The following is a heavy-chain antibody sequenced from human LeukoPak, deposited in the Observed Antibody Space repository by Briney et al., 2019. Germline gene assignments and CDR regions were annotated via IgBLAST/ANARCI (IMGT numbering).Heavy chain of an antibody. V-gene: IGHV4-4*07. J-gene: IGHJ5*02. Sequence: SETLSLTCTVSGGSISSYYWSWIRQPAGKGLEWIGRIYTSGSTNYNPSLKSRVTMSVDTSKNQFSLKLSSVTAADTAVYYCARGSGSSRLYNWFDPWGQGTLVTVSS. CDR3: ARGSGSSRLYNWFDP. CDR2: IYTSGST. D-gene: IGHD1-26*01. CDR1: GGSISSYY.